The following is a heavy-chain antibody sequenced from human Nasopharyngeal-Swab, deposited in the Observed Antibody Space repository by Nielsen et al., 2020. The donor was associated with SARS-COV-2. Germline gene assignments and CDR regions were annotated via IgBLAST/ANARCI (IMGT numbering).Heavy chain of an antibody. V-gene: IGHV4-59*01. J-gene: IGHJ3*02. CDR2: ISYSGST. CDR1: GGSISSYY. CDR3: ARFCTSASCYGLDVFDI. D-gene: IGHD2-2*01. Sequence: SQTLSLTCTVSGGSISSYYWSWIRQPPGKGLEWIGYISYSGSTNFNPSLESRVTISVDTSKNQFSLKLNSVTAADTVVYYCARFCTSASCYGLDVFDIWGRGTMVNVSS.